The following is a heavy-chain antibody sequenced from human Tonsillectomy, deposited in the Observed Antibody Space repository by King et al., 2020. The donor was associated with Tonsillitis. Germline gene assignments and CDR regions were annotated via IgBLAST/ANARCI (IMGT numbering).Heavy chain of an antibody. CDR3: ARSAAVAGSAGAFDY. V-gene: IGHV4-59*01. Sequence: QLQESGPGLMKPSETLSLTCTVSGGSISSYYWSWIRQPPGKGLEWIGYIYYSGSTNYNPSLKSRVTISVDTSKNQFSLKLSSVTAADTAVYYCARSAAVAGSAGAFDYWGQGTLVTVSS. CDR1: GGSISSYY. D-gene: IGHD6-19*01. J-gene: IGHJ4*02. CDR2: IYYSGST.